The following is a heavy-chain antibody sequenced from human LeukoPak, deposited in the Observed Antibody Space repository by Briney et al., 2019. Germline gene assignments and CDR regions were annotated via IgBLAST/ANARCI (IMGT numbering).Heavy chain of an antibody. CDR1: GFTFNNYW. J-gene: IGHJ4*02. CDR2: INSDGSSA. CDR3: AIGVVITTAFDN. Sequence: GGSLSLSRPASGFTFNNYWMQWVRQAPGKGLVWVSGINSDGSSATYADSAKGRFTISRDNAKNTLYLEMNSLRAEDMAVYYCAIGVVITTAFDNWGQGTLVTVSS. D-gene: IGHD3-22*01. V-gene: IGHV3-74*01.